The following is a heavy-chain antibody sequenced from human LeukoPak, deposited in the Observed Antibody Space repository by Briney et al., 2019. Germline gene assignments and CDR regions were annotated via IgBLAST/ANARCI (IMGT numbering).Heavy chain of an antibody. CDR1: GFTFSSYG. D-gene: IGHD3-10*01. V-gene: IGHV3-23*01. CDR2: ISGSGGST. J-gene: IGHJ5*02. Sequence: PGGSLRLSCAASGFTFSSYGMSWVRQASGKGLEWVSAISGSGGSTYYADSVKGRFTISRDNSKNTLYLQMNSLRAEDTAVYYCAKDGWFGELPNWFDPWGQGTLVTVSS. CDR3: AKDGWFGELPNWFDP.